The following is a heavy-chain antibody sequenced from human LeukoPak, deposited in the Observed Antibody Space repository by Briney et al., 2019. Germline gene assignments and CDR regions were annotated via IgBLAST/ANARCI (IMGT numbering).Heavy chain of an antibody. D-gene: IGHD1-26*01. V-gene: IGHV4-38-2*02. CDR2: IYHSGST. J-gene: IGHJ6*04. CDR3: ASGVVGATTVTRMDA. CDR1: GYSISSGYN. Sequence: PSETLSLTCTVSGYSISSGYNWGWIRQPPGKGLEWIGSIYHSGSTYYNPSLKSRVTISVDTSKNQFSLKLSSVTAADTAVYYCASGVVGATTVTRMDAWGKGTTVTVSS.